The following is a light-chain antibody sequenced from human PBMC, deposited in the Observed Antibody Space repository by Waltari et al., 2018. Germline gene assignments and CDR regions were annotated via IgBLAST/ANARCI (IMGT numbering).Light chain of an antibody. CDR2: DAS. Sequence: SCRARQGVSRSLAWYQQKPGQSPRLLIYDASSRATGIPDRFSGGGSGTDFSLTISRLEPEDFAVYYCQKYVSLPATFGQGTKVEIK. V-gene: IGKV3-20*01. J-gene: IGKJ1*01. CDR3: QKYVSLPAT. CDR1: QGVSRS.